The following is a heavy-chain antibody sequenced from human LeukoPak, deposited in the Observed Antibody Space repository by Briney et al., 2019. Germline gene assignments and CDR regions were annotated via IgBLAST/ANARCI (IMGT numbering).Heavy chain of an antibody. D-gene: IGHD6-19*01. Sequence: GASVRVSCKASGYTFTSYDINWVRQAPGQGLEWMGWMNPNSGNTDYAQKLEGRVTMTRNTSIRTAYMELSSLRSEDTAVYYCARDSSGWYHYYYGMDLWGQGTTVTVSS. CDR3: ARDSSGWYHYYYGMDL. J-gene: IGHJ6*02. V-gene: IGHV1-8*01. CDR2: MNPNSGNT. CDR1: GYTFTSYD.